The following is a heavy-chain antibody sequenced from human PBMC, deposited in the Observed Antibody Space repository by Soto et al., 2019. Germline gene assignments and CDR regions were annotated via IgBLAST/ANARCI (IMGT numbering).Heavy chain of an antibody. CDR2: IIPMSNTA. CDR3: AMRVYCISVGCKRGYYGMDV. CDR1: GGFFNTYA. V-gene: IGHV1-69*12. Sequence: QVQLVQSGAEVKTPGSSVKVSCKASGGFFNTYAISWVRQAPGQGLEWMGAIIPMSNTANYAQNFRDRVTFTADGSTSTAYMELSSLRSEDTAVYYCAMRVYCISVGCKRGYYGMDVWGQGPTVTVSS. J-gene: IGHJ6*02. D-gene: IGHD2-2*01.